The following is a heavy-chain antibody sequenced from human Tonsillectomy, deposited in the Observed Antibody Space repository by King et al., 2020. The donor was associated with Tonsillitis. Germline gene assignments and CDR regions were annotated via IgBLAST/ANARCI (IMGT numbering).Heavy chain of an antibody. Sequence: VQLVESGGGLVKPGGSLRLSCAASGFTFSSYSMNWVRQAPGKGLDWVASISSSNSNIYYADSVQGRFTISRDNAKNSLYLQMNSLRAEDTAVYYCARYVLAGAYWGQGTLVTVSS. CDR1: GFTFSSYS. CDR3: ARYVLAGAY. J-gene: IGHJ4*02. V-gene: IGHV3-21*01. CDR2: ISSSNSNI. D-gene: IGHD7-27*01.